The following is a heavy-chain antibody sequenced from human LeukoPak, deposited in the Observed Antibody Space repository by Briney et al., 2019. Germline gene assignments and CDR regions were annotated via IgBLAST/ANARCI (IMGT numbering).Heavy chain of an antibody. J-gene: IGHJ4*02. CDR3: AKDKGSGWSGIDY. Sequence: GGSLRLSCAASGFTFDDYAMHWVRQTPGKGLEWVSGINWKSGSIGYADSVKGRFTISRDNAKNSLYLQMNSLRPEDTVFYYCAKDKGSGWSGIDYWGQGTLVTVSS. V-gene: IGHV3-9*01. CDR1: GFTFDDYA. D-gene: IGHD6-19*01. CDR2: INWKSGSI.